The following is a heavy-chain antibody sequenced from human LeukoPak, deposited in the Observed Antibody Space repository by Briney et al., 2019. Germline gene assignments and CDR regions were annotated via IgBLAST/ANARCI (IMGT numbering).Heavy chain of an antibody. CDR1: GYTFTAYH. CDR2: ISAYNGNT. V-gene: IGHV1-18*01. CDR3: ARGSTARYYYDSSGYYRGAVDY. D-gene: IGHD3-22*01. Sequence: RASVKVSCKASGYTFTAYHLHWVRQAPGQGLEWMGWISAYNGNTNYAQKFQGRVTMTTDTSTSTAYMELRSLRSDDTAVYYCARGSTARYYYDSSGYYRGAVDYWGQGTLVTISS. J-gene: IGHJ4*02.